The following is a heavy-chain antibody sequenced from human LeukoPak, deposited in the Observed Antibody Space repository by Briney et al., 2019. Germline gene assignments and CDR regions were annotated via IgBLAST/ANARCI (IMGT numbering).Heavy chain of an antibody. D-gene: IGHD1-26*01. CDR2: INSDGRSL. CDR3: ARSRYTGSHFDY. V-gene: IGHV3-74*01. Sequence: GGSLRLSCAASGFTFSSYWVQWVRQDPGKGLVWMSRINSDGRSLSYADSVKGRFTISRDNAKNTVYLQMNSLRAEDTAVYYCARSRYTGSHFDYWGQGTLVTVSS. J-gene: IGHJ4*02. CDR1: GFTFSSYW.